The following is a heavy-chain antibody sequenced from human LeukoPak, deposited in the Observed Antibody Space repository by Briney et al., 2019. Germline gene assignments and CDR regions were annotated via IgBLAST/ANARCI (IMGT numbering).Heavy chain of an antibody. CDR1: GFTFSSYG. CDR3: ARAGELRYMDV. CDR2: IYSGGST. J-gene: IGHJ6*03. V-gene: IGHV3-66*01. D-gene: IGHD3-16*01. Sequence: PGGSLRLSCAASGFTFSSYGMSWVRQAPGKGLEWVSVIYSGGSTYYADSLKGRFTISRDNAKNSLFLQMSSLRADDTAIYYCARAGELRYMDVWGKGTAVTVSS.